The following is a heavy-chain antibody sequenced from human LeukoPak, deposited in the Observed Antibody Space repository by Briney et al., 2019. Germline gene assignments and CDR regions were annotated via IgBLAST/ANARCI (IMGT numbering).Heavy chain of an antibody. D-gene: IGHD3-10*01. CDR1: GGSPSSGDYY. V-gene: IGHV4-30-4*01. CDR2: IYYSGST. Sequence: SETLSLTCTVSGGSPSSGDYYWSWIRQPPGKGLEWIGYIYYSGSTYYNPSLKSRVTISVDTSKNQFSLKLSSVTAADTAVYYCARDLNYYGSGPYPSYGMDVWGQGTTVTVSS. CDR3: ARDLNYYGSGPYPSYGMDV. J-gene: IGHJ6*02.